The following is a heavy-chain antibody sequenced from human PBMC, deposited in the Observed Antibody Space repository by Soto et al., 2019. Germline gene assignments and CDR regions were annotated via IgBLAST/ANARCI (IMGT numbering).Heavy chain of an antibody. CDR3: ASPPKRGGTRYFDH. V-gene: IGHV4-34*01. CDR1: GGSFSGYY. Sequence: SETLSLTCAVYGGSFSGYYWSWIRQPPGKGLEWIGEINHSGSTNYNPSLKSRVTISVDTSKNQFSLKLSSVTAADTAVYYCASPPKRGGTRYFDHWGQGTLVTVSS. D-gene: IGHD1-7*01. CDR2: INHSGST. J-gene: IGHJ4*02.